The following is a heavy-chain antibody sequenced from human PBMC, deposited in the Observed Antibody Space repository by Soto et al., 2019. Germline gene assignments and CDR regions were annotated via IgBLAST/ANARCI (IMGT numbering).Heavy chain of an antibody. J-gene: IGHJ6*02. CDR1: GYSFTSYW. Sequence: PGESLKISCKGSGYSFTSYWIGWVRQMPGKGLEWRGIIYPGDSDTRYSPSFQGQVTISADKSISTAYLQWSSLKASDTAMYYCARQRFGEFTFYYYYGMDVWGQGTTVTVSS. CDR3: ARQRFGEFTFYYYYGMDV. V-gene: IGHV5-51*01. CDR2: IYPGDSDT. D-gene: IGHD3-10*01.